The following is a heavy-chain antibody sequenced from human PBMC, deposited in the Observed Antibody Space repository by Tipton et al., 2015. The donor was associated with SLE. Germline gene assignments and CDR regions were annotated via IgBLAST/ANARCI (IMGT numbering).Heavy chain of an antibody. CDR3: AREGNRGELPSYYYYGMDV. D-gene: IGHD1-26*01. J-gene: IGHJ6*02. CDR2: INPNSGGT. Sequence: QLVQSGPEVKKPGASVKVSCKASGYTFTGYYMHWVRQAPGQGLEWMGWINPNSGGTNYAQKFQGRVTMTRDTSISTAYMELSRLRSDDTAVYYCAREGNRGELPSYYYYGMDVWGQGTMVTVSS. V-gene: IGHV1-2*02. CDR1: GYTFTGYY.